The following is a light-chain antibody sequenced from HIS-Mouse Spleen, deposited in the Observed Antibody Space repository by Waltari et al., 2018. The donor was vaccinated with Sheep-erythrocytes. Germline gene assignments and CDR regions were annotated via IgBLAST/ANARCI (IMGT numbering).Light chain of an antibody. Sequence: QSVLTQPPSASGTPGQRVTISCSGSSSNNGSNHVYWYQQLPGTAPKLLIYRNTPRPSGVPGRFSGSKSGTSASLAISGLRSEDEADYYCAAWDDSLSGPVFGGGTQLTAL. CDR2: RNT. CDR1: SSNNGSNH. CDR3: AAWDDSLSGPV. V-gene: IGLV1-47*01. J-gene: IGLJ7*02.